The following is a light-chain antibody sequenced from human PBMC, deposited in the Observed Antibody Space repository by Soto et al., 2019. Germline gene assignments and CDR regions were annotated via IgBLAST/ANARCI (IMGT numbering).Light chain of an antibody. Sequence: QSALTPPASVSGSPGQSITISCTGTSSDVWSYNLVSWYQQHPGKAPKLMIYEGSKRPSGVSNRFSGSKSGNTASLTISGRQAEDEADYYCCSYAGSSTLVFGVGTKLPVL. CDR3: CSYAGSSTLV. V-gene: IGLV2-23*01. J-gene: IGLJ3*02. CDR1: SSDVWSYNL. CDR2: EGS.